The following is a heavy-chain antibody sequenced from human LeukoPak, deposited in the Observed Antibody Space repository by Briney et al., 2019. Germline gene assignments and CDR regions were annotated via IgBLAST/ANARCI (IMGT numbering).Heavy chain of an antibody. CDR1: GFTFSSYS. CDR3: AREWEGSGSYNFDY. J-gene: IGHJ4*02. CDR2: ISSSSSYI. V-gene: IGHV3-21*01. D-gene: IGHD1-26*01. Sequence: GGSLRLSCAASGFTFSSYSMNWVRQAPGKGLEWVSSISSSSSYIYYADSVEGRFTISRDNAKNSLYLQMNSLRAEDTAVYYCAREWEGSGSYNFDYWGQGTLVTVSS.